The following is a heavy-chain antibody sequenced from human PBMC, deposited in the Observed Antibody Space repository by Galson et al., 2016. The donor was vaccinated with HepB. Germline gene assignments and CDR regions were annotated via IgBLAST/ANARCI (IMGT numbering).Heavy chain of an antibody. Sequence: SLRLSCAASGFTFSSYAMDWLRQAPGKGLEWVANVNGGGETTFYADSVRGRFTISRDNADNSLSLQMNSLSGDDTALDYGAKDGSYSGNLHGYFDYWGQGTLATVSS. V-gene: IGHV3-23*01. CDR2: VNGGGETT. J-gene: IGHJ4*02. CDR1: GFTFSSYA. CDR3: AKDGSYSGNLHGYFDY. D-gene: IGHD1-26*01.